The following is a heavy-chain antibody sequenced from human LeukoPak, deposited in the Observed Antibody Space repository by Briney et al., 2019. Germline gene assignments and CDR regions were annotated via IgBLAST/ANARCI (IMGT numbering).Heavy chain of an antibody. V-gene: IGHV3-23*01. D-gene: IGHD4-17*01. J-gene: IGHJ4*02. CDR3: AKTTVWSGKPI. CDR2: ISGSGGST. CDR1: GFTFSSYA. Sequence: PGGSLRLSCAASGFTFSSYAMSWVRQAPGKGLEWVSAISGSGGSTYYADPVEGRFTISRDNSKNTLYLQMNSLRAEDTAVYYCAKTTVWSGKPIWGQGTLVTVSS.